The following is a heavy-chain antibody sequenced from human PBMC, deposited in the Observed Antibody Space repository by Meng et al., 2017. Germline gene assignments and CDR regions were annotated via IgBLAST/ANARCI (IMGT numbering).Heavy chain of an antibody. V-gene: IGHV4-59*01. J-gene: IGHJ4*02. Sequence: SETLSLTCTVSGGSISSYYWSWNRQPPGKGLEWIGYIYYSGSTNYNPSLKSRVTISVDTSKNQFSLMLSSVTAADTDVYYCARKGPYSGYDSYYFDYWGQGTLVTVSS. CDR2: IYYSGST. CDR3: ARKGPYSGYDSYYFDY. D-gene: IGHD5-12*01. CDR1: GGSISSYY.